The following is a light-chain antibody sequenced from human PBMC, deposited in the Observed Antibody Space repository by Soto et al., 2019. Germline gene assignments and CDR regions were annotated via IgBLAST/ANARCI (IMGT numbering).Light chain of an antibody. CDR2: GAS. CDR3: QQRGDWPLYT. J-gene: IGKJ2*01. Sequence: EIVLTQSPATLSASPGERATLSCRTSQSVCNKLAWYQQKPGQAPKLLIYGASNRATGVPARFSGSGSGTDFTLTISSLEPEDFAVYYCQQRGDWPLYTFGQGSKLEIK. CDR1: QSVCNK. V-gene: IGKV3-11*01.